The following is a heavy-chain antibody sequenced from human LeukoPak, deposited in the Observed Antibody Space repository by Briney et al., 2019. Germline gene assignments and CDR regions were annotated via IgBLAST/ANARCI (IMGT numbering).Heavy chain of an antibody. CDR1: GYTFTSYY. CDR2: INPSGGST. Sequence: GASVKVSCKASGYTFTSYYMHWVRQAPGQGLEWMGIINPSGGSTSYAQKFQGRVTMTRDTSTSTVYMELSSLRSEDTAVYYCARCIVVIPVVRGGGYYGMDVWGQGTTVTVSS. D-gene: IGHD2-2*01. J-gene: IGHJ6*02. V-gene: IGHV1-46*01. CDR3: ARCIVVIPVVRGGGYYGMDV.